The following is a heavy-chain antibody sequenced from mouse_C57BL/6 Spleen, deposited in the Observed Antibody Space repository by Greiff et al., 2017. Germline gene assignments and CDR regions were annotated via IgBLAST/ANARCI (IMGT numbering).Heavy chain of an antibody. CDR2: IYPGDGDT. CDR1: GYAFSSYW. J-gene: IGHJ4*01. V-gene: IGHV1-80*01. CDR3: ARSEVYAMDY. Sequence: QVQLKESGAELVKPGASVKISCKASGYAFSSYWMNWVKQRPGKGLEWIGQIYPGDGDTNYNGKFKGKATLTADKSSSTAYMQLSSLTSEDSAVYFCARSEVYAMDYWGQGTSVTVSS.